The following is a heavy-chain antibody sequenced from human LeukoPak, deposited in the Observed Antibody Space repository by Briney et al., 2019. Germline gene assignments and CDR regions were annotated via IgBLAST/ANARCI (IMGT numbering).Heavy chain of an antibody. CDR3: AKDSSSWYYFDY. CDR1: EFTFSFYA. Sequence: GGSLRLSCAASEFTFSFYAMSWVRQAPGKGLEWVSAISGSGGSTYYADSVKGRLTISRDNSKNTLYLQMNSLRAEDTAVYYCAKDSSSWYYFDYWGQGTLVTVSS. V-gene: IGHV3-23*01. CDR2: ISGSGGST. D-gene: IGHD6-13*01. J-gene: IGHJ4*02.